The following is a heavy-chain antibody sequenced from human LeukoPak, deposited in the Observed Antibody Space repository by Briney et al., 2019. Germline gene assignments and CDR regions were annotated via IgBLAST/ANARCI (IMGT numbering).Heavy chain of an antibody. V-gene: IGHV3-15*07. CDR2: IESKTDGGTT. D-gene: IGHD3-16*01. CDR3: TTQGEWSYYYYGMDV. CDR1: GFTFSNAW. J-gene: IGHJ6*02. Sequence: GGSLRLSCAASGFTFSNAWMNWVRQAPGKGLEWVGRIESKTDGGTTDYAAPVKGRFTISRDDSKNTLYLQMNSLKAEDTAVYYCTTQGEWSYYYYGMDVWGQGTTVTVSS.